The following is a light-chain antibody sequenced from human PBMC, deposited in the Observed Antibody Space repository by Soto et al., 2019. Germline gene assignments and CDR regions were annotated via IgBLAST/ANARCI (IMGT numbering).Light chain of an antibody. CDR2: SDY. CDR1: SSNIGSNV. J-gene: IGLJ2*01. V-gene: IGLV1-44*01. Sequence: QSVRSQPPSASGTPGQRVTISCSGRSSNIGSNVVNWYQQFPGTAPKLLIYSDYQRPSGVPDRFSGSRSGTSASLAISGLQSEDEADYYCAAWDGSLNAILFGGGTKLTVL. CDR3: AAWDGSLNAIL.